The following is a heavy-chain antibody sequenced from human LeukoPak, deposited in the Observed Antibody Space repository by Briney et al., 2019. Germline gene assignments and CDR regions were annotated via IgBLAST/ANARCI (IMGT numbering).Heavy chain of an antibody. J-gene: IGHJ4*02. CDR1: GFTFSSYA. D-gene: IGHD2-2*01. CDR2: ISGSGGST. CDR3: AKDRGYCSSTSCSFDY. V-gene: IGHV3-23*01. Sequence: GGSLRLSCAASGFTFSSYAMSWVRQAPGKGLEWVSAISGSGGSTYYADSVKGRFTISRDNSKNTLYLQMNSLRAEDTAVYYCAKDRGYCSSTSCSFDYWGQGAMVTVSS.